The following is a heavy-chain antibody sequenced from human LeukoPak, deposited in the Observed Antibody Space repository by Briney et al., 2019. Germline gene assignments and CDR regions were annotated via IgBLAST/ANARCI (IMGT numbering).Heavy chain of an antibody. V-gene: IGHV3-21*06. D-gene: IGHD3-10*01. J-gene: IGHJ4*02. CDR3: TTGPFYFGSGTYFSDC. Sequence: PGGSLRLSCAASGFTFSTYNMNWVRQAPGKGLEWVSSISSTGSWIYYADSVKGRFTISRDNAKNSLYLQMNSLRAEDTAVYYCTTGPFYFGSGTYFSDCWGQGTLVTVSS. CDR2: ISSTGSWI. CDR1: GFTFSTYN.